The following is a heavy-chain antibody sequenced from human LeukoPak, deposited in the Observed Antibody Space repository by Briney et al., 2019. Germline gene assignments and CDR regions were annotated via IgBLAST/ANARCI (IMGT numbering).Heavy chain of an antibody. Sequence: PSETLSLTCTVSGGSTSSYYWSWIRQPAGKGLEWIGRSYTSGSTNYNPSLKSRVTMSVDTSKNQFSLKLSSVTAADTAVYYCARTPYDILTGYYHFDYWGQGTLVTVSS. V-gene: IGHV4-4*07. D-gene: IGHD3-9*01. CDR3: ARTPYDILTGYYHFDY. CDR1: GGSTSSYY. J-gene: IGHJ4*02. CDR2: SYTSGST.